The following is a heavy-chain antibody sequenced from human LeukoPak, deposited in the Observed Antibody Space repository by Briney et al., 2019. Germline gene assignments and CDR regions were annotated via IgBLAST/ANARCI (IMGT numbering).Heavy chain of an antibody. CDR2: IYYSGST. V-gene: IGHV4-30-4*08. D-gene: IGHD2-8*02. CDR1: GGSISSGDYY. Sequence: SQTLSLTCTVSGGSISSGDYYWSWIRQPPGKGLEWIGYIYYSGSTYYNPSLQSRVTISVDTSKNQFSLKLSSLTAADTAVYYCARALTDGAFDIWGQGTMVTVSS. CDR3: ARALTDGAFDI. J-gene: IGHJ3*02.